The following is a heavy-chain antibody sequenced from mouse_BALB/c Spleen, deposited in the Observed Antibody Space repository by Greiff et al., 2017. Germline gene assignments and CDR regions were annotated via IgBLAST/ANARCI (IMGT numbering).Heavy chain of an antibody. D-gene: IGHD2-14*01. Sequence: QVQLQQSGPGLVRPSQSLSITCTVSGFSLTSYGVHWVRQSPGKGLEWLGVIWSGGSTDYNAAFISRLSISKDNSKSQVFFKMNSLQANDTAIYYCATYYRYDGWLAYWGQGTLVTVSA. J-gene: IGHJ3*01. CDR3: ATYYRYDGWLAY. CDR2: IWSGGST. CDR1: GFSLTSYG. V-gene: IGHV2-2*02.